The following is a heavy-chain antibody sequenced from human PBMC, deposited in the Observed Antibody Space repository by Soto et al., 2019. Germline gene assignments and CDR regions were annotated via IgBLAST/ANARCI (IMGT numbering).Heavy chain of an antibody. D-gene: IGHD1-7*01. CDR1: GFTVRSNY. Sequence: PGGSLRLSCAASGFTVRSNYMSWVRQAPGKGLEWVSVIYSGGSTYYADSVKGRFTISRDNSKNTLYLQMNSLRAEDTAVYYCARETTGTTFFDYWGQGTLVTV. CDR3: ARETTGTTFFDY. J-gene: IGHJ4*02. CDR2: IYSGGST. V-gene: IGHV3-53*01.